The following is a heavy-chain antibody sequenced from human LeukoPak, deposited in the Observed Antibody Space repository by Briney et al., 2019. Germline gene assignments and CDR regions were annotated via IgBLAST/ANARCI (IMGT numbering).Heavy chain of an antibody. V-gene: IGHV4-61*02. CDR1: DGSISSGSYY. CDR2: IYTSGST. Sequence: PSETLSLTCTVSDGSISSGSYYWSWIRQPAGKGLEWIGRIYTSGSTNYNPSLKSRVTISVDTSKNQFSLKLSSVTAADTAVYYCAREWAYCGGDCYSPFDYWGQGTLVTVSS. D-gene: IGHD2-21*01. J-gene: IGHJ4*02. CDR3: AREWAYCGGDCYSPFDY.